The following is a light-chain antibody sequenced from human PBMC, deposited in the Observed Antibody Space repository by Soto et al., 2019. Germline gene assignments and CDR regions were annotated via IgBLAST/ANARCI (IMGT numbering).Light chain of an antibody. J-gene: IGKJ2*01. CDR3: QQYTLYQYT. CDR1: QPITAW. CDR2: DAS. V-gene: IGKV1-5*01. Sequence: DIQMTQSPSTLSASVGDRVTITCRASQPITAWLAWYQQKPGKAPNLLIYDASDLQSGVPSRFSGSGSGTEFTLTITGLQPDDFATNYCQQYTLYQYTCCQGTKVDIK.